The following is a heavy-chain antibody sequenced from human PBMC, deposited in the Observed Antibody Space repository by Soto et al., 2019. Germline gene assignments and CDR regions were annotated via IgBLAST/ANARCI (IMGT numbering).Heavy chain of an antibody. J-gene: IGHJ6*02. Sequence: QVQLQESGPGLVKPSETLSLSCNVSGGSISSDDFFWSWVRQHPARGLEWIGYIYHRGTTYYNPSLQSRITISVDTSKNQFSLKLRSVTAADTAVYFCARDEAHGSGLSGGMDVWGQGTAVTVS. V-gene: IGHV4-31*03. D-gene: IGHD3-10*01. CDR1: GGSISSDDFF. CDR3: ARDEAHGSGLSGGMDV. CDR2: IYHRGTT.